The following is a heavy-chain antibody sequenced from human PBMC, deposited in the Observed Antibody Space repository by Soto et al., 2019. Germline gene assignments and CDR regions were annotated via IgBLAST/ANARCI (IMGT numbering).Heavy chain of an antibody. Sequence: QVQLVQSGTEVKKPGSSVKVSCKASGGTFRNYPINWVRQAPGQGLEWMGSIFPLTDIPDYAQNFQARLTITADKSTSTAYMEVSSLTSDDTDMYFCARGPLVVLNYFESWGQGTLVTVSS. CDR2: IFPLTDIP. J-gene: IGHJ4*02. CDR1: GGTFRNYP. CDR3: ARGPLVVLNYFES. V-gene: IGHV1-69*02.